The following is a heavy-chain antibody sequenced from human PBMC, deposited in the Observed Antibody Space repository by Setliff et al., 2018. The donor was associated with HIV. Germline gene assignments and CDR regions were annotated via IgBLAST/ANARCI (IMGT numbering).Heavy chain of an antibody. J-gene: IGHJ3*02. D-gene: IGHD3-10*01. Sequence: SETLSLTCAVSGGSISNGGYHWSWIRQPAGKRLEWIGRTYSSGSTNYNPSLKSRVTISIDTSKNQFSLKLSSVTAADTAVYYCARDLKREGVQAGDAFDIWGQGTMVTVSS. CDR1: GGSISNGGYH. V-gene: IGHV4-61*02. CDR3: ARDLKREGVQAGDAFDI. CDR2: TYSSGST.